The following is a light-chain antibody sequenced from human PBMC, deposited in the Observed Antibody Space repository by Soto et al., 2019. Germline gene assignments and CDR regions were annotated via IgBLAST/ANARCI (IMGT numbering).Light chain of an antibody. CDR2: STN. CDR3: VLYIGTWV. Sequence: QAVVTQEPSFSVSPGGTVTLTCGLSSGSVSTSSYPTWYQQTPGQAPRTLIYSTNTRFSGVPDRFSGSILGNKAALTITGAQADDESDDYCVLYIGTWVFGGGTKLTVL. J-gene: IGLJ3*02. V-gene: IGLV8-61*01. CDR1: SGSVSTSSY.